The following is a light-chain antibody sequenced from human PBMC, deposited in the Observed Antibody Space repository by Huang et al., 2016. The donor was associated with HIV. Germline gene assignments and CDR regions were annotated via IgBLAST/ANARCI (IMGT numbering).Light chain of an antibody. V-gene: IGKV2-30*01. CDR1: ESLVYRDGTTY. J-gene: IGKJ3*01. CDR3: MQGSHWPPT. CDR2: KVS. Sequence: DVVMTQSPLSLPVTLGQPASISCRSSESLVYRDGTTYLNWFQQRPGQSPRRLSRKVSVRDSGGPDRFSGSGSGTNFTLKISRVGAEDVGIYDCMQGSHWPPTFGPGTKVDFK.